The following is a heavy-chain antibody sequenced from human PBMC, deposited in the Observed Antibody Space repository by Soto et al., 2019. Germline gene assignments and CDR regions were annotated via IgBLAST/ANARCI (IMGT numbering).Heavy chain of an antibody. CDR1: GGSISSYY. V-gene: IGHV4-59*08. D-gene: IGHD2-8*01. J-gene: IGHJ5*02. Sequence: SETLSLTCTVSGGSISSYYWSWIRQPPGKGLEWIGYIYYSGSTNYNPSLKSRVTISVDTSKNQFSLKLSSVTAADTAVYYCARLGCTNGVCYLASGSVVGHWFDPWGQGTLVTVSS. CDR3: ARLGCTNGVCYLASGSVVGHWFDP. CDR2: IYYSGST.